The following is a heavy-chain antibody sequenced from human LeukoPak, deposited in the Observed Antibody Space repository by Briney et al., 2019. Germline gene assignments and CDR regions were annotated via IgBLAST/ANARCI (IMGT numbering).Heavy chain of an antibody. CDR1: GFTFSSYA. Sequence: GGSLRLSCAASGFTFSSYAMSWVRQAPGKGLEWVSAISGSGGSTYYADSVKGRFTISRDNSKNTLYLQMNSLRAEDTAVCYCASLTHYDSSGYSTPLVDYWGQGTLVTVSS. V-gene: IGHV3-23*01. CDR3: ASLTHYDSSGYSTPLVDY. D-gene: IGHD3-22*01. CDR2: ISGSGGST. J-gene: IGHJ4*02.